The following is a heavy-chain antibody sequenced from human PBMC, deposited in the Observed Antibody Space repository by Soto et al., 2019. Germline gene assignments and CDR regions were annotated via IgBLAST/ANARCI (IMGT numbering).Heavy chain of an antibody. D-gene: IGHD6-6*01. CDR1: GGSMSSHNW. J-gene: IGHJ5*02. Sequence: QVVLKESGPGLVKPSGTLSLTCTVSGGSMSSHNWWSWVRQSPGMGLEWIGEISHSGSTLYNPSFQSRVTISVDLSKNQFSLRLTSVTAADTAVYYCVRDRVVPDEFSLRRFDPWGQGTLVTVSS. CDR2: ISHSGST. CDR3: VRDRVVPDEFSLRRFDP. V-gene: IGHV4-4*02.